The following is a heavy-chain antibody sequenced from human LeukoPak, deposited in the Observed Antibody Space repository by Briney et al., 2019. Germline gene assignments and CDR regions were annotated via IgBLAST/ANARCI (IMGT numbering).Heavy chain of an antibody. V-gene: IGHV4-30-4*08. Sequence: PSQTLSLTCTVSGGSISRGDYYWSWIRQPPGKGLEWIRYIYYSGSTYYNPSLKSRVTISVDTSKNQFSLKLSSVTAADTAVYYCARTPRVYGSGIKGFDYWGQGTLVTVSS. CDR2: IYYSGST. D-gene: IGHD3-10*01. CDR1: GGSISRGDYY. CDR3: ARTPRVYGSGIKGFDY. J-gene: IGHJ4*02.